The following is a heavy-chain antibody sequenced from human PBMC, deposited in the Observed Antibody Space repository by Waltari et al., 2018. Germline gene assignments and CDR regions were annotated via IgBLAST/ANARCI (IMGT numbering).Heavy chain of an antibody. D-gene: IGHD5-12*01. J-gene: IGHJ3*01. CDR1: GGSITTNRHY. Sequence: QLQLQESGPGLVKPSETLALTCRVSGGSITTNRHYWGWIRQPPGQGLEWIGTVSYNGATYSSPSLRGRLTLSRDTTMNQLSLKLGSVTAADTALYYCATYIGASLGTAAFDVWGQGTMVTVSS. V-gene: IGHV4-39*01. CDR3: ATYIGASLGTAAFDV. CDR2: VSYNGAT.